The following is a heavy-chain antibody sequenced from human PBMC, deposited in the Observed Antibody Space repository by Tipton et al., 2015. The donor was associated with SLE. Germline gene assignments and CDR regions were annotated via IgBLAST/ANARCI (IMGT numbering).Heavy chain of an antibody. J-gene: IGHJ3*02. D-gene: IGHD1-26*01. CDR3: ARRLPSYLAFDI. CDR1: GGSISSYY. V-gene: IGHV4-59*01. CDR2: IYYSGST. Sequence: TLSLTCAVSGGSISSYYWSWIRQPPGKGLEWIGYIYYSGSTYYNPSLKSRVTISVDTSKNQFSLKLSSVTAADTAVYYCARRLPSYLAFDIWGQGTMVTVSS.